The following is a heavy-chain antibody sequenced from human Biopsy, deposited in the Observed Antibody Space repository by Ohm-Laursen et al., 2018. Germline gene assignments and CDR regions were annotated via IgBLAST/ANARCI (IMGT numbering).Heavy chain of an antibody. D-gene: IGHD3-22*01. V-gene: IGHV4-31*01. CDR3: ARGVPHYDGSGFPLAGYWYFDL. CDR2: ISYSGTT. Sequence: SQTLSLACTVSGGSIGGGEYYWNWIRQHPGKGLEWIGLISYSGTTFYNPSLESLLTISIDTSKNHFSLNLRSVTAADTAAYYCARGVPHYDGSGFPLAGYWYFDLWGRGTLVTVSS. CDR1: GGSIGGGEYY. J-gene: IGHJ2*01.